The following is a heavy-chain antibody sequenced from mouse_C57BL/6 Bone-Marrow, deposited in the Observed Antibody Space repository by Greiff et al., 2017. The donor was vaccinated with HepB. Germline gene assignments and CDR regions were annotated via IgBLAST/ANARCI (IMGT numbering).Heavy chain of an antibody. CDR1: GYTFTSYW. D-gene: IGHD1-1*01. V-gene: IGHV1-55*01. Sequence: VQLQQPGAELVKPGASVKMSCKASGYTFTSYWITWVKQRPGQGLEWIGDIYPGSGSTNYNEKFKSKATLTVDTSSSTAYMQLSSLTSEDSAVYYGAREGFYYGSSDGYWYFDVWGTGTTVTVSS. J-gene: IGHJ1*03. CDR2: IYPGSGST. CDR3: AREGFYYGSSDGYWYFDV.